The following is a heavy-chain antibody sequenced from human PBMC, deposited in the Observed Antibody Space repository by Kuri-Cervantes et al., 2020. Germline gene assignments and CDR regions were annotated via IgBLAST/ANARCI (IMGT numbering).Heavy chain of an antibody. CDR2: INHSGST. J-gene: IGHJ4*02. CDR3: ARDPSGWYIASYFDY. D-gene: IGHD6-19*01. Sequence: PETLSLTCAVYGGSFSGYYWSWIRQPPGKGLEWIGEINHSGSTNYNPSLKSRVTISVDTSKNQFSLKLSSVTAADTAVYYCARDPSGWYIASYFDYWGQGTLVTVSS. CDR1: GGSFSGYY. V-gene: IGHV4-34*01.